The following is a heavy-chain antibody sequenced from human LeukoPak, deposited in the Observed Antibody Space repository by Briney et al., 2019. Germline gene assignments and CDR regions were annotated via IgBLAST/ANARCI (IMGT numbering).Heavy chain of an antibody. D-gene: IGHD6-13*01. CDR2: VRPNSGNT. J-gene: IGHJ4*02. CDR1: GYTFTNYD. V-gene: IGHV1-8*01. Sequence: ASVKVSCKASGYTFTNYDINWVRQATGQGLEWMGWVRPNSGNTGYAQKFQGRVIMTRNTSINTVYMELSSLTSEDTAVYYCARDSDGSSWYDYWGQGTLVTVSS. CDR3: ARDSDGSSWYDY.